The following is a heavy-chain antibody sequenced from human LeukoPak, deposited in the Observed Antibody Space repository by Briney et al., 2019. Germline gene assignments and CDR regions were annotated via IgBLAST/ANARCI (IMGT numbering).Heavy chain of an antibody. D-gene: IGHD3-22*01. CDR2: INHSGST. Sequence: SETLSLTCAVYGGSFSGYYWSWIRQPPGKGLEWIGEINHSGSTNYNPSLKSRVTISVDTSKNQFSLKLSSVTAADTAVYYCARGDHHYYDSSGSFDYRGQGTLVTVSS. CDR3: ARGDHHYYDSSGSFDY. CDR1: GGSFSGYY. V-gene: IGHV4-34*01. J-gene: IGHJ4*02.